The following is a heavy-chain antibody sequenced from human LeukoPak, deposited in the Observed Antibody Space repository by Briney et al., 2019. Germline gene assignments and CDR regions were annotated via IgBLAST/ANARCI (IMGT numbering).Heavy chain of an antibody. V-gene: IGHV4-39*07. CDR2: IYYSGNT. Sequence: SETLSLTCTVSGGSISSSPYSWAWIRQPPGKGLEWIGTIYYSGNTYHSPSLKSRVTISVDTSKNQFSLKLTSVIAADTAVYYCVTYSTGWYYFDYWGQGTLVTVSS. D-gene: IGHD6-19*01. CDR1: GGSISSSPYS. J-gene: IGHJ4*02. CDR3: VTYSTGWYYFDY.